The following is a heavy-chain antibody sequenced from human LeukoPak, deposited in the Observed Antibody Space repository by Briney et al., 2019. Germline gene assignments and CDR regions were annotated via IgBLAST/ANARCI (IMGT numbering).Heavy chain of an antibody. CDR3: ARTRYSSGWFFDY. D-gene: IGHD6-19*01. CDR1: GASISSHY. CDR2: IHYSGST. Sequence: SETLSLTCIVSGASISSHYWSWIRQPPGKGLEWIGYIHYSGSTNYSPSLKSRVTISVDTSKHQFSLKLSSVTAADTAVYYCARTRYSSGWFFDYWGQGTLVTVSS. V-gene: IGHV4-59*11. J-gene: IGHJ4*02.